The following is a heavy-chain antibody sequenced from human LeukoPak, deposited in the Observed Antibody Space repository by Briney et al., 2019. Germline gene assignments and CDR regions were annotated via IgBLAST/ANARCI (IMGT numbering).Heavy chain of an antibody. V-gene: IGHV3-74*01. Sequence: GGSLRLSCAASGFTFSSYWMHWVRQAPGQGLVWVSRIRYDGKVTNYADSVKGRFTISRDNGKNTVYLQMNDLRAEDTAVYYCAGRGSGYYYGMNVWGQGTTVTVSS. CDR2: IRYDGKVT. D-gene: IGHD3-10*01. CDR3: AGRGSGYYYGMNV. J-gene: IGHJ6*02. CDR1: GFTFSSYW.